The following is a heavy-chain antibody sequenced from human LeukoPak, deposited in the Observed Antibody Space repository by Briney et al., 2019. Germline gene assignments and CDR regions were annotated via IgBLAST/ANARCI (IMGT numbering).Heavy chain of an antibody. CDR2: IIPIFGTA. CDR3: ARDYDFWSGYSSQYYYYYMDV. D-gene: IGHD3-3*01. CDR1: GGTFSSYA. Sequence: VKVSCKASGGTFSSYAISWVRQAPGQGLEWMGGIIPIFGTANYAQKFQGRVTITADESTSTAYMELSNLRSEDTAVYYCARDYDFWSGYSSQYYYYYMDVWGKGTTVTVSS. V-gene: IGHV1-69*13. J-gene: IGHJ6*03.